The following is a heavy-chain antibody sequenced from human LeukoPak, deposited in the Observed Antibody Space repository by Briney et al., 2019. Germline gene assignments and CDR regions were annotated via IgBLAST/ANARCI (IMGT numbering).Heavy chain of an antibody. CDR1: GFTFSSCA. V-gene: IGHV3-23*01. J-gene: IGHJ4*02. CDR3: AKGGTYYYASGTLY. Sequence: GGSLRLSCAASGFTFSSCAMSWVRQAPGEGLDWVSGINGSGGTTYYADSVKGRFTISRDNSKNTLYLQMSSLTAEDTAVYYCAKGGTYYYASGTLYWGQGTLVTVSS. D-gene: IGHD3-10*01. CDR2: INGSGGTT.